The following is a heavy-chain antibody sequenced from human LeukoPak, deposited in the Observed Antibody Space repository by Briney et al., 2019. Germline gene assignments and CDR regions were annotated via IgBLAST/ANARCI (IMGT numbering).Heavy chain of an antibody. CDR1: GGSISSYY. CDR3: ARDSGNYRFDY. V-gene: IGHV4-4*07. J-gene: IGHJ4*02. CDR2: IYTSGST. Sequence: SETLSLTCTVSGGSISSYYWSWIRQPAGKGLEWIGRIYTSGSTNYNPSLKSRVTMSVDTSKNHLSLKLTSVTAADTAVYYCARDSGNYRFDYWGQGTLVIVSS. D-gene: IGHD1-26*01.